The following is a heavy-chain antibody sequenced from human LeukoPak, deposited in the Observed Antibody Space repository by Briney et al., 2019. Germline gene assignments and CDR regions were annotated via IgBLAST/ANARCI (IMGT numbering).Heavy chain of an antibody. D-gene: IGHD6-13*01. V-gene: IGHV1-2*02. J-gene: IGHJ4*02. CDR3: ARDQGGSSWLFDY. CDR2: INPDSGGT. CDR1: GYXFTGHF. Sequence: GASVKVSCKASGYXFTGHFIHWVRQAPGQGLEWMGWINPDSGGTDYAPKFQGRVTMTRDTSINTAYMELSGLRSDDTAVYYCARDQGGSSWLFDYWGQGGLVTVSS.